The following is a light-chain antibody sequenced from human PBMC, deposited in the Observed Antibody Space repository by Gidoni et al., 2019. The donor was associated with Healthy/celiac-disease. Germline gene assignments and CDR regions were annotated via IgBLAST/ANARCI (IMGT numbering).Light chain of an antibody. Sequence: EIVMTQSPATLSVSPGERATLSCRASQSVSSNLAWYQQKPGQAPRLLICGASTRATGIPARFSGSGSGTDFTLTISSLQSEDFAVYYCQQYNNWLRTFGQGTKVEIK. V-gene: IGKV3-15*01. CDR3: QQYNNWLRT. CDR2: GAS. CDR1: QSVSSN. J-gene: IGKJ1*01.